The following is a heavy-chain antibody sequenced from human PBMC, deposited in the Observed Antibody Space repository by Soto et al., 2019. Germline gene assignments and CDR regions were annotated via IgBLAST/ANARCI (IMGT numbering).Heavy chain of an antibody. CDR1: GFTFSHYW. CDR2: MKEDGSDK. D-gene: IGHD3-16*01. Sequence: EVQLVESGGGLVQPGGSLRLSCAASGFTFSHYWMTWVRQAPGKGLEWVANMKEDGSDKNYVDSVKGRFTISRDNAKNSLYLQMNSLRDEDTAMYYCARGGSESDYWGQGTLVTVSS. CDR3: ARGGSESDY. J-gene: IGHJ4*02. V-gene: IGHV3-7*01.